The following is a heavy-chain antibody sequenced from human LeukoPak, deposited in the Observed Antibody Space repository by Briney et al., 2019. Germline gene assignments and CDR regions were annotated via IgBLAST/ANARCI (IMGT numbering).Heavy chain of an antibody. Sequence: PGGSLRLPCAASGFTFSSYAMHWVRQAPGKGLEWVAVIWYDGSNKYYADSVKGRFTISRDNSKNTLYLQMNSLRTEDAAVYYCARMDSSSSGSWTYFDYWGQGTLVTVSS. V-gene: IGHV3-33*01. CDR1: GFTFSSYA. D-gene: IGHD6-6*01. CDR3: ARMDSSSSGSWTYFDY. J-gene: IGHJ4*02. CDR2: IWYDGSNK.